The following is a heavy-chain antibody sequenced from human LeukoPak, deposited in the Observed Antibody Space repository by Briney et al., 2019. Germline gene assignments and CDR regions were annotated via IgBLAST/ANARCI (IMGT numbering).Heavy chain of an antibody. Sequence: ASVTVSCQASGYTFTGYYMHWVRQAPGQGLEWMGWINPNSGGTNYAQKFQGRVTMTRDTSISTAYMELSRLRSDDTAVYYCARGHSSSWYTPDQDSYFDYWGQGTLVTVSS. V-gene: IGHV1-2*02. CDR2: INPNSGGT. J-gene: IGHJ4*02. D-gene: IGHD6-13*01. CDR1: GYTFTGYY. CDR3: ARGHSSSWYTPDQDSYFDY.